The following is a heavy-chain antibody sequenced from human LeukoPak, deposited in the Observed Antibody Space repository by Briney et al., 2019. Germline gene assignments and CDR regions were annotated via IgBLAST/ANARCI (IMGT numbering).Heavy chain of an antibody. CDR2: INPNSGGT. V-gene: IGHV1-2*02. CDR1: GYTFTGYY. J-gene: IGHJ4*02. D-gene: IGHD3-22*01. Sequence: AASVKVSCKASGYTFTGYYMHWVRQAPGQGLEWMGWINPNSGGTNYAQKFQGRVTMTRDTSISTAYMELSRLRPDDTAVYYCARGAHYHDSSQGYDYWGQGTLVTVSS. CDR3: ARGAHYHDSSQGYDY.